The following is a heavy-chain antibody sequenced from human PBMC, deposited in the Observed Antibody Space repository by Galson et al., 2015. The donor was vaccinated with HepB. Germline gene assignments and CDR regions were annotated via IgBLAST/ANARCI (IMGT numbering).Heavy chain of an antibody. CDR3: AKGAVGDGYNPSGY. Sequence: SLRLSCAASGFTFSSYAMHWVRQAPGKGLEWVAVISYDGSNKYYADSVKGRFTISRDNSKNTLYLQMNSLRAEDTAVYYCAKGAVGDGYNPSGYWGQGTLVTVSS. CDR2: ISYDGSNK. J-gene: IGHJ4*02. D-gene: IGHD5-24*01. V-gene: IGHV3-30-3*01. CDR1: GFTFSSYA.